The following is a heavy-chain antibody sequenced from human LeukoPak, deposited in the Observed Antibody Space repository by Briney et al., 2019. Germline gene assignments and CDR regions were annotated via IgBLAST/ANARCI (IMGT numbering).Heavy chain of an antibody. Sequence: GASVKVSCKASGYTFTSYDINWVRQATGQGLEWMGWMNPNSGNTGYAQKFQGRVTMTRNTSISTAYMELSSLRSEDTAVYYCARGAPASSWYTEPEYYMDVWGKGTTVTISS. CDR1: GYTFTSYD. CDR2: MNPNSGNT. CDR3: ARGAPASSWYTEPEYYMDV. J-gene: IGHJ6*03. D-gene: IGHD6-13*01. V-gene: IGHV1-8*01.